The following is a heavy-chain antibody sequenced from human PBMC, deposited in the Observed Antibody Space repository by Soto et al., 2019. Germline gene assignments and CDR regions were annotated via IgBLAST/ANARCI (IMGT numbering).Heavy chain of an antibody. D-gene: IGHD6-6*01. CDR2: INPNSGGT. Sequence: ASVKVSCKASGYTFTGYYMHWVRQAPGQGLEWMGWINPNSGGTNYAQKFQGWVTMTRDTSISTAYMELSRLRSDDTAVYYCARGDQLVGPNYYYYYGMDVWGQGTTVTVSS. CDR3: ARGDQLVGPNYYYYYGMDV. CDR1: GYTFTGYY. J-gene: IGHJ6*02. V-gene: IGHV1-2*04.